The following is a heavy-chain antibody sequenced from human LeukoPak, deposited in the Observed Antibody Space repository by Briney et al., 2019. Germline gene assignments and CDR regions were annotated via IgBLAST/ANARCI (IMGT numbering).Heavy chain of an antibody. CDR3: ARAHMITFGGVIVIPNWFDP. D-gene: IGHD3-16*02. CDR1: GYTFTSYG. CDR2: ISAYNGNT. V-gene: IGHV1-18*01. J-gene: IGHJ5*02. Sequence: ASVKVSCKASGYTFTSYGISWVRQAPGQGLEWMGWISAYNGNTNYAQKLQGRVTMTTDTSTSTAYMELRSLRSDDTAVYYCARAHMITFGGVIVIPNWFDPWGQGTLVTVPS.